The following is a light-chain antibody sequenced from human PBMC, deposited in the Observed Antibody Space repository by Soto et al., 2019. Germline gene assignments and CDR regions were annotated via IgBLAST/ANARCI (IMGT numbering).Light chain of an antibody. Sequence: DIQMTQSPSTLSASAGDRVTITCRASASISSWLAWYQQQPGKAPKLLIYDASNLESGVPSRFSGSGSGTDFTLRISSLQPDDFATYYCQEYNSDSGYTFGPGTKVDI. V-gene: IGKV1-5*01. J-gene: IGKJ3*01. CDR3: QEYNSDSGYT. CDR2: DAS. CDR1: ASISSW.